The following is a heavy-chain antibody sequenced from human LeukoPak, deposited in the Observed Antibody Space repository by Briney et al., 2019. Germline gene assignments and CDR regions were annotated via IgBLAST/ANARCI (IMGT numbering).Heavy chain of an antibody. CDR3: ARGGRIRRGMDV. CDR2: INHSGST. J-gene: IGHJ6*04. CDR1: GGSFSGYY. V-gene: IGHV4-34*01. D-gene: IGHD2-15*01. Sequence: SETLSLTCAVYGGSFSGYYWSWIRQPPGKGLEWIGEINHSGSTNYNPSLKSRVTISADTSKNQFSLKLSSVTAADTAVYYCARGGRIRRGMDVWGKGTTVTVSS.